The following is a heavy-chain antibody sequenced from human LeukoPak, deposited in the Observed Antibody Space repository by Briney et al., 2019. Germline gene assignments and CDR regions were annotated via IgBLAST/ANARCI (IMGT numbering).Heavy chain of an antibody. V-gene: IGHV1-69*01. CDR1: GGTFSSYA. Sequence: SVKVSCKASGGTFSSYAISWVRQAPGQGLEWMGGIIPILGTANYAQKFQGRVTITADESTSTAYMELSSLRSEDTAVYYCARSGGALGYYYMDVWGKGTTVTVSS. CDR3: ARSGGALGYYYMDV. CDR2: IIPILGTA. D-gene: IGHD3-16*01. J-gene: IGHJ6*03.